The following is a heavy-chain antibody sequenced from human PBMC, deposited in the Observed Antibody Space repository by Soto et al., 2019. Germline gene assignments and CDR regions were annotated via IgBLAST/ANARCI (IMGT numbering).Heavy chain of an antibody. CDR1: RFTFSTYE. J-gene: IGHJ4*02. CDR3: VRYCSSTLCNGVATRTFDY. Sequence: PVGSLRLSCAASRFTFSTYEMIWVRQAPGKGLEWVSYISSSGNTVYYADSVKGRFTISRDNTRNSLYLQMNSLRDEDTALYYCVRYCSSTLCNGVATRTFDYWGQGTLVTV. V-gene: IGHV3-48*03. CDR2: ISSSGNTV. D-gene: IGHD2-2*01.